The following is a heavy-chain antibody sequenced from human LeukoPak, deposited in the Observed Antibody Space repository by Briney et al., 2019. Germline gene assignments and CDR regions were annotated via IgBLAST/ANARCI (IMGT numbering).Heavy chain of an antibody. D-gene: IGHD2-15*01. CDR1: GYSISSGYY. CDR3: ARHAYCSGGSCPDF. Sequence: SETLSLTCAVSGYSISSGYYWGWIRQPPGKGLEWIGSIFRSGSTHYHPSLKSRVTISVDTSKNQFSLKLSSVTAADTAVYYCARHAYCSGGSCPDFWGQGTLVTVSS. J-gene: IGHJ4*02. CDR2: IFRSGST. V-gene: IGHV4-38-2*01.